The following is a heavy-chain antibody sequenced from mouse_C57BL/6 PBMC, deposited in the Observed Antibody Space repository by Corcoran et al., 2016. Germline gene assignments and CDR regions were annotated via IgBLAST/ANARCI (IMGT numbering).Heavy chain of an antibody. D-gene: IGHD2-1*01. CDR3: AREGIYYGRYAMDY. CDR1: GSTFTTYG. CDR2: INTYSGVP. Sequence: QIQLVQSGPELKKPGETVKISCKASGSTFTTYGMSWVKQAPGKGLKWMGWINTYSGVPTYAVDFKGRFAFSLETSASTAYLQINNLKNENTATYFCAREGIYYGRYAMDYWGQGTSVTVSS. V-gene: IGHV9-3*01. J-gene: IGHJ4*01.